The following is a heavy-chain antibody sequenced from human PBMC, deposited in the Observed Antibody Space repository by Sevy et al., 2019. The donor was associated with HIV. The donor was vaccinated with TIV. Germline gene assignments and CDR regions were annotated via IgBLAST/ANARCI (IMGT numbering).Heavy chain of an antibody. D-gene: IGHD3-10*01. CDR1: AFTFSSYA. J-gene: IGHJ4*02. V-gene: IGHV3-30*04. Sequence: GGSLRLSFAASAFTFSSYAMHWVRQAPGKGLEWVAVISYDGNDKNYADSVKGRFTISRDNSKNTLYLQMNSLRIEDTAVYYCARAQGVLLWFGEFPLWGPGTLVTVSS. CDR2: ISYDGNDK. CDR3: ARAQGVLLWFGEFPL.